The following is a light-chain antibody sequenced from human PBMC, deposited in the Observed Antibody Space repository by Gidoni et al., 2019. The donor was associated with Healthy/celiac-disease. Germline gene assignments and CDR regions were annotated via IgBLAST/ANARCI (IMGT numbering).Light chain of an antibody. CDR1: QSVSSY. J-gene: IGKJ4*01. Sequence: EIVLTQSPATLSLSPGERATLSCGASQSVSSYLAWYQQKPGQAPRLLIYDASNRATGIPARFSGSGSGTDFTLTISSLEPEDFAVYYCQQRSNWPRFGGGTKVEIK. V-gene: IGKV3-11*01. CDR2: DAS. CDR3: QQRSNWPR.